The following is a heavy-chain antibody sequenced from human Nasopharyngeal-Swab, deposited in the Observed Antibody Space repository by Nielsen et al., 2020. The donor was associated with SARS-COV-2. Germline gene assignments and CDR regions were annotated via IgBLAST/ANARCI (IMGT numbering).Heavy chain of an antibody. CDR1: GYTFTSYG. J-gene: IGHJ6*02. CDR3: ARDRTGVIISYYYYYGMDV. D-gene: IGHD3-10*01. CDR2: ISAYNGNT. Sequence: ASVKVSCKASGYTFTSYGISWVRQAHGQGLEWMGWISAYNGNTNYAQKLQGRVTMTTDTSTSTAYMELRSLRSDDTAVYYCARDRTGVIISYYYYYGMDVWGQGTTVTVSS. V-gene: IGHV1-18*01.